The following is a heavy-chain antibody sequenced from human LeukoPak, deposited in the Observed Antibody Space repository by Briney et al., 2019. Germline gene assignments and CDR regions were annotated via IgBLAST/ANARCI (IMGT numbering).Heavy chain of an antibody. Sequence: GGSLRLSCAASGFTFSSYSMNWVRQAPGKGLEWVSYISSSSSTIYYADSVRGRFTISRDNAKNSLYLQMNSLRAEDTAVYYCARDPDDYDRPAGDPWGQGTLVTVSS. CDR2: ISSSSSTI. CDR3: ARDPDDYDRPAGDP. V-gene: IGHV3-48*01. CDR1: GFTFSSYS. D-gene: IGHD3-16*01. J-gene: IGHJ5*02.